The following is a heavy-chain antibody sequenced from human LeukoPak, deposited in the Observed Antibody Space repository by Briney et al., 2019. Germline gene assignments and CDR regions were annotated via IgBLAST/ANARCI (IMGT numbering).Heavy chain of an antibody. D-gene: IGHD6-19*01. CDR2: INPSGGST. V-gene: IGHV1-46*01. Sequence: ASVKVSCKASVYTFTNYYMHLVRQAPGQGLEWMGVINPSGGSTSYAQKFQGRVTMTRDTSPSTVYMELSSLRSEDTAVYYCARLIAVAGTSVDYWGQGTLVTVSS. CDR3: ARLIAVAGTSVDY. J-gene: IGHJ4*02. CDR1: VYTFTNYY.